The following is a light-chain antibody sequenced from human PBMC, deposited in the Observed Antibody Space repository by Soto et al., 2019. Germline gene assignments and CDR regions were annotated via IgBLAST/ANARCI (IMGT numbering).Light chain of an antibody. Sequence: IPMTQSTSNLSVSVVDVVSTNCWASQTISSWLAWYQQKPGKAPKLLISPTSSLESGVPSRFSGSGSGTDFTLTISSLQPEDFATYYCQQGNSFPITFGQGTQLEIK. CDR3: QQGNSFPIT. V-gene: IGKV1-12*01. J-gene: IGKJ5*01. CDR2: PTS. CDR1: QTISSW.